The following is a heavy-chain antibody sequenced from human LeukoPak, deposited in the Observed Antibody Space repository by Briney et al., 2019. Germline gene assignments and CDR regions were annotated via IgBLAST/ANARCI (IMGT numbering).Heavy chain of an antibody. Sequence: GGSLRLSCGASGFTFSSYWMHWVRQAPGKGLVWISRINSEGSTTSYADSVKGRFTISRDNAKNTLYLQMNSLRAEDTAVYYCARGNYYGQGYWGQGTLVTVSS. CDR1: GFTFSSYW. CDR3: ARGNYYGQGY. D-gene: IGHD3-10*01. J-gene: IGHJ4*02. CDR2: INSEGSTT. V-gene: IGHV3-74*01.